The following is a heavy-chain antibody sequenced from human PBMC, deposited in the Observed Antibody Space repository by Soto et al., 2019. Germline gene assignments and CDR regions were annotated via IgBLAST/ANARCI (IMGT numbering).Heavy chain of an antibody. Sequence: QVQLQQWGAGLLKPSETLSLTCAVYGGSFSGYYWSWIRQPPGKGLEWIGDINHSGSTNYNPSLKGLVTISPATSNNQFSLKLSSVTAAVTAVYYYGRPAIYYGSGSSAAYRGQGTLVAVS. V-gene: IGHV4-34*01. CDR1: GGSFSGYY. CDR2: INHSGST. J-gene: IGHJ4*02. D-gene: IGHD3-10*01. CDR3: GRPAIYYGSGSSAAY.